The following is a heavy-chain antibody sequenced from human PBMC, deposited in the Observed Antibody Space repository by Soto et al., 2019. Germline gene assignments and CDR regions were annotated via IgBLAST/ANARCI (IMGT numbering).Heavy chain of an antibody. Sequence: GGSLRLSCAASGFSFRDYDMHWVRQRKGKGLEWVSALGAARDPYYVGSVKGRFSVSRDNAQNSLFLQMNNLRVDDTAVYFCARAYLGRLPRRADYYYGMDVWGQGTTVTVSS. V-gene: IGHV3-13*05. J-gene: IGHJ6*02. D-gene: IGHD1-26*01. CDR3: ARAYLGRLPRRADYYYGMDV. CDR1: GFSFRDYD. CDR2: LGAARDP.